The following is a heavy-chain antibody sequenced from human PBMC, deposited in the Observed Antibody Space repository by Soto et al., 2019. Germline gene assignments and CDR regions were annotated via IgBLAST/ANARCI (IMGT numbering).Heavy chain of an antibody. D-gene: IGHD2-15*01. CDR2: ISSSSSTT. V-gene: IGHV3-48*01. CDR1: GFTFSSYS. Sequence: GGSLRLSCAASGFTFSSYSMNWVRQAPGKGLEWVSYISSSSSTTYYADSVKGRFTISRDNAKNSLYLQMNSLRAEDTAVYYCARDPIVVVVAAPDYWGQGTLVTVSS. CDR3: ARDPIVVVVAAPDY. J-gene: IGHJ4*02.